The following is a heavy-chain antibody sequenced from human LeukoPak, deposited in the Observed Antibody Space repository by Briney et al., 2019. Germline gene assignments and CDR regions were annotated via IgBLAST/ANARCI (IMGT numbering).Heavy chain of an antibody. Sequence: ASVKVSRKASGYTFTGYYMHWVRQAPGQGLEWMGWINPNSGGTNYAQKFQGRVTMTRDTSISTAYMELSRLRSDDTAVYYCARSALSYSNYGYWGQGTLVTVSS. CDR2: INPNSGGT. V-gene: IGHV1-2*02. CDR3: ARSALSYSNYGY. J-gene: IGHJ4*02. D-gene: IGHD4-4*01. CDR1: GYTFTGYY.